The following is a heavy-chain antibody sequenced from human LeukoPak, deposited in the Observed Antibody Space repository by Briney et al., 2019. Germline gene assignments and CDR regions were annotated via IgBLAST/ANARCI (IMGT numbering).Heavy chain of an antibody. J-gene: IGHJ4*02. V-gene: IGHV3-48*01. CDR3: AGDLHSYGC. CDR1: GFTFSSYS. Sequence: PGGSLRLSCAASGFTFSSYSMNWARQAPGKGLEWVSYISSSSSTIYYADSVKGRFTISRDNAKNSLYLQMNSLRAEDTAVYYCAGDLHSYGCWGQGTLVTVSS. CDR2: ISSSSSTI. D-gene: IGHD5-18*01.